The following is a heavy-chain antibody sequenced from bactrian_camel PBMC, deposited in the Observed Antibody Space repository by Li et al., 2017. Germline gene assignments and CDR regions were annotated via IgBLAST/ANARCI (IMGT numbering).Heavy chain of an antibody. CDR1: GFTFSNYD. CDR3: KPGGGLACGRYGY. CDR2: ITSSGSTT. V-gene: IGHV3S40*01. Sequence: VQLVESGGGLVQPGGSLRLSCAASGFTFSNYDMTWVRQAPGKGLEWVSLITSSGSTTYYADSVKGRFTISQDIAKNTVYLQMNSLKPEDTAMYFCKPGGGLACGRYGYWGQGTQVTVS. D-gene: IGHD3*01. J-gene: IGHJ4*01.